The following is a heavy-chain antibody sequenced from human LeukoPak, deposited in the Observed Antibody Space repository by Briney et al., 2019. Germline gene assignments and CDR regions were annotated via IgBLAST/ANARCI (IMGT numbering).Heavy chain of an antibody. CDR3: ARDFTQFVGASAD. CDR2: ISSSGSNT. D-gene: IGHD1-26*01. J-gene: IGHJ4*02. Sequence: GGSLRPSCAASEFTYGMNWVRQAPGKGLECVSAISSSGSNTYYADSVKGRFTISRDNSKNTLYLQMNSLRAEDTAVYYCARDFTQFVGASADWGQGTLVTVSS. CDR1: EFTYG. V-gene: IGHV3-23*01.